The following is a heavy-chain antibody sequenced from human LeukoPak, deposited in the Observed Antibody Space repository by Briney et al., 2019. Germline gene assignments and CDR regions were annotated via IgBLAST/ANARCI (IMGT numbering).Heavy chain of an antibody. J-gene: IGHJ5*02. Sequence: GAPVKVSCKASGYTFTGYYMHWVRQAPGQGLEWMGWINPNSGGTNYAQKFQGRVTMTRDTSISTAYMELSRLRSDDTAVYYCARDRTGYSSSWYSTNWFDPWGQGTLVTVSS. D-gene: IGHD6-13*01. CDR1: GYTFTGYY. CDR3: ARDRTGYSSSWYSTNWFDP. CDR2: INPNSGGT. V-gene: IGHV1-2*02.